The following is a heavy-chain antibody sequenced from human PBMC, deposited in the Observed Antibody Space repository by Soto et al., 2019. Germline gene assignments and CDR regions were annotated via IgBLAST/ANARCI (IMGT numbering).Heavy chain of an antibody. CDR3: ARGVAGSGFDL. V-gene: IGHV6-1*01. D-gene: IGHD6-19*01. J-gene: IGHJ4*02. Sequence: SQTLSLTCAISGDSVSSNTAAWNWIRSSPSRGLEWLGRTYYRSNWRHDYAVSVKSRITVNPDTSKNHFSLQLNSVTPDDTSVYYCARGVAGSGFDLWGQGTLVTVSS. CDR1: GDSVSSNTAA. CDR2: TYYRSNWRH.